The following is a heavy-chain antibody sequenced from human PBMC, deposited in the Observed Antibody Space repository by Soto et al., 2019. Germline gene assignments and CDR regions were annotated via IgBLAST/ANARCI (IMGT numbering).Heavy chain of an antibody. CDR1: GFTFDDYA. V-gene: IGHV3-9*01. CDR2: VSWNSGSV. J-gene: IGHJ5*02. Sequence: GGSLRLSCAASGFTFDDYAMHWVRQAPGKGLEWVSGVSWNSGSVDYADSVKGRFTISRDNSKNTVYLQMNSLRAEDTAVYYCVRGSSCTTITCYNLAWFAPWGQGTLVTVSS. D-gene: IGHD2-2*02. CDR3: VRGSSCTTITCYNLAWFAP.